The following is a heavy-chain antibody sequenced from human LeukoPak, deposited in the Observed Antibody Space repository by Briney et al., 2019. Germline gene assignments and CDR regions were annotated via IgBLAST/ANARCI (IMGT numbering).Heavy chain of an antibody. CDR1: GDYISSSSYY. D-gene: IGHD3-22*01. CDR2: IYHSGRT. Sequence: SSETLSLTCAVSGDYISSSSYYWGWIGQSPGTGLEWIGDIYHSGRTYYNPSLKSRVAISIDTSKNQFSLRLRSMTAADTAVFYCARRRYYDSTGYFEWGRGTLVTVSS. CDR3: ARRRYYDSTGYFE. V-gene: IGHV4-39*01. J-gene: IGHJ1*01.